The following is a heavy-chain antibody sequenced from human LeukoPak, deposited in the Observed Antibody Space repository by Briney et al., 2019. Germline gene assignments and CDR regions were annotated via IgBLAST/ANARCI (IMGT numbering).Heavy chain of an antibody. CDR2: INPNSGGT. J-gene: IGHJ4*02. V-gene: IGHV1-2*02. CDR1: GYTFTGYD. CDR3: YYRVSSGYLT. D-gene: IGHD3-22*01. Sequence: ASVKVSCKASGYTFTGYDMHWVRQAPGQGLEWMGWINPNSGGTYYAQKFQGRVSMTRDTSISTAYMELSSLRSDDTAVYYCYYRVSSGYLTWGQGTLVAVSS.